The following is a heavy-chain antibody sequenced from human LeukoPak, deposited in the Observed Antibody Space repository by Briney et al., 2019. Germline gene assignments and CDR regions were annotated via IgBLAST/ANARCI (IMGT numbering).Heavy chain of an antibody. V-gene: IGHV3-7*05. J-gene: IGHJ4*02. D-gene: IGHD1-1*01. CDR2: IKQVGSEK. CDR3: ARVTRTGNFDY. Sequence: PGGSLRLSCAASGFPFSTYAMSWVRQAPGKGLEWVANIKQVGSEKYYVDSVKGRFTTSRDSANNSLFLQMNSLRAEDTAVYYCARVTRTGNFDYWGQGTLVTVSS. CDR1: GFPFSTYA.